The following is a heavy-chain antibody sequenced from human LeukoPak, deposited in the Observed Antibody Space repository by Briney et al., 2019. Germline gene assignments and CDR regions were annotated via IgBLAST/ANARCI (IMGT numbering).Heavy chain of an antibody. J-gene: IGHJ3*02. CDR3: ARRIAGRLINDAFDI. V-gene: IGHV1-2*02. Sequence: ASVKVSCKASGYAFTGHYMHWVRQAPGQGLEWMGWINPYSGGTHYALIFQDRVTMTRDTSISTAYMELSRLRSDDTAVYYCARRIAGRLINDAFDIWGQGTMVTVSS. D-gene: IGHD6-6*01. CDR1: GYAFTGHY. CDR2: INPYSGGT.